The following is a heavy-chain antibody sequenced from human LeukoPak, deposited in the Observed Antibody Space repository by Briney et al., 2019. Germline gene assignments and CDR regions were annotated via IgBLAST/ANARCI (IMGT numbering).Heavy chain of an antibody. CDR3: ARVSSLWSFDY. CDR1: GFTFSTRW. CDR2: ISPDGSRT. V-gene: IGHV3-74*01. J-gene: IGHJ4*02. Sequence: GGSLRLSCAASGFTFSTRWMHWVRQTSGKGLVWVSRISPDGSRTAYADSVKGRFTISRDNARDTLYLQLNSLGAEDTAVYYCARVSSLWSFDYWGQGTLVTVSS. D-gene: IGHD3-10*01.